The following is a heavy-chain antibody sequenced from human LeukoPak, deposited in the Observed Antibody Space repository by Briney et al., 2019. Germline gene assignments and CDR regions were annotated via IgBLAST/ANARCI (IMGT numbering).Heavy chain of an antibody. D-gene: IGHD6-19*01. CDR1: GYTFTSYG. V-gene: IGHV1-18*01. J-gene: IGHJ3*02. CDR3: ARDYSIAVAADAAIDAFDI. Sequence: GASVKVSCKASGYTFTSYGISWVRQAPGQGLEWMGWISAYNGNTNYAQKLQGRVTMTTDTSTSTAYMELRSLRSDDTAVYYCARDYSIAVAADAAIDAFDIWGQGTMVTVSS. CDR2: ISAYNGNT.